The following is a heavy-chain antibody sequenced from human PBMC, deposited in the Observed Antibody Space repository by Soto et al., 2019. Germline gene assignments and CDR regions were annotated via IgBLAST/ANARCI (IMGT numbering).Heavy chain of an antibody. CDR3: ARMREVRQLFHH. Sequence: SETLSLTCTVSGDSITGYYWSWIRQPPGKGLEWIGYIYYGRTTNYNPSLQSRVTISVDTSKNQFSLKLSSVAAADTAVYYCARMREVRQLFHHWAQGTLVTVSS. V-gene: IGHV4-59*01. J-gene: IGHJ4*02. CDR1: GDSITGYY. D-gene: IGHD2-2*01. CDR2: IYYGRTT.